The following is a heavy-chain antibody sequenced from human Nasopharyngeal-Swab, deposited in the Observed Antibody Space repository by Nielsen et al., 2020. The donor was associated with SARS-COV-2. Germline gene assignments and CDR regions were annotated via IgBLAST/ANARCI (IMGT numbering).Heavy chain of an antibody. J-gene: IGHJ5*02. CDR2: IYYSGST. D-gene: IGHD2-2*01. V-gene: IGHV4-30-4*01. CDR3: ARGFRRYQLLPGWFDP. Sequence: WIRQPPGKGLEWIGYIYYSGSTYYNPSLKSRVTISVDTSKNQFSLKLSSVTAADTAVYYCARGFRRYQLLPGWFDPWGQGTPVTVSS.